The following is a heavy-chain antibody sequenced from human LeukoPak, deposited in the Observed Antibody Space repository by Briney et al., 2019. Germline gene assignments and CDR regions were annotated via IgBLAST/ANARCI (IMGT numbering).Heavy chain of an antibody. CDR2: ISTSSRYI. J-gene: IGHJ5*02. V-gene: IGHV3-21*01. D-gene: IGHD2-2*01. CDR3: ARADCSSSTCYLRRSWFDP. CDR1: GFTLSNYD. Sequence: GGSLRLSCAASGFTLSNYDMNWVRQAPGKGLEWVSSISTSSRYIYYKDSVRGRFTISRDDAKNSLHLEMNSLRAEDTAVYYCARADCSSSTCYLRRSWFDPWGQGTLVTVSP.